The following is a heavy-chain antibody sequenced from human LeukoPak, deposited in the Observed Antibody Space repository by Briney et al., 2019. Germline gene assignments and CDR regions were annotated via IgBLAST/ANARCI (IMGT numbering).Heavy chain of an antibody. Sequence: GGSLRLSCAASGFTFSSYAMSWVRQAPGKGLEWVSDISGSGGSTYYADSVKGRFTISRDNSKNTLYLQMNSLRAEDTAVYYCARDKGKSLDYWGQGTLVTVSS. CDR1: GFTFSSYA. V-gene: IGHV3-23*01. CDR3: ARDKGKSLDY. J-gene: IGHJ4*02. CDR2: ISGSGGST.